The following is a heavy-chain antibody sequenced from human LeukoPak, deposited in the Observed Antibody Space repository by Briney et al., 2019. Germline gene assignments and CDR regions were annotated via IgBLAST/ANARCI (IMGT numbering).Heavy chain of an antibody. CDR3: TRRMNTAMGCFDY. D-gene: IGHD5-18*01. CDR2: INSDGSTT. J-gene: IGHJ4*02. CDR1: GLIVSSNY. Sequence: GGSLRLSCAASGLIVSSNYMSWVRQAPGKGLVLISRINSDGSTTTYADSVKGRFTISRDNAKNTLYLQMNSLRAEDTAVYYCTRRMNTAMGCFDYWGQGALVTVSS. V-gene: IGHV3-74*01.